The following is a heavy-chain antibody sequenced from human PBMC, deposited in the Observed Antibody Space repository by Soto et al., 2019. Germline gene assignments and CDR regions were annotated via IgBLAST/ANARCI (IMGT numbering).Heavy chain of an antibody. D-gene: IGHD1-7*01. V-gene: IGHV3-21*01. Sequence: GGSRRLCCAASGLSFSSDSMGGVRQAPGTGLEWVSSISSSGSFKNYADSVKGRFTISRDNSKNSLYLQMNSLKDEDTAVYYGARDPPTGTTLDWVDSWGQGTLVTVSS. CDR1: GLSFSSDS. CDR2: ISSSGSFK. CDR3: ARDPPTGTTLDWVDS. J-gene: IGHJ5*01.